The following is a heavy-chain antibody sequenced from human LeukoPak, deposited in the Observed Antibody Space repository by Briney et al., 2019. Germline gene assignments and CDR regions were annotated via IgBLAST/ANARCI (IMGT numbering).Heavy chain of an antibody. Sequence: SETLSLTCTVSGGSISSSSYYWGWIRQPPGKGLEWIGSIYYSGSTYYNPSLKSRVTISVDTSKNQFSLKLSSVTAADTAVYYCARQGGSYDYDSSGQRFDPWGQGTLVTVSS. D-gene: IGHD3-22*01. CDR1: GGSISSSSYY. CDR2: IYYSGST. J-gene: IGHJ5*02. CDR3: ARQGGSYDYDSSGQRFDP. V-gene: IGHV4-39*01.